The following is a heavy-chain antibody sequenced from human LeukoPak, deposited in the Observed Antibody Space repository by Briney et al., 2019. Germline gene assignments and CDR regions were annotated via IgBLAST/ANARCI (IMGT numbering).Heavy chain of an antibody. CDR2: MNPNSGNT. V-gene: IGHV1-8*01. CDR3: TRGESVAGTARPSGY. D-gene: IGHD6-19*01. Sequence: ASVKVSRKASGYTFTSYDTNWVRQATGQGLEWMGWMNPNSGNTGYSQKFQGRVTMTRNTSISTAYMELSSLTSEDTAVYYCTRGESVAGTARPSGYWGQGTLVTVSS. J-gene: IGHJ4*02. CDR1: GYTFTSYD.